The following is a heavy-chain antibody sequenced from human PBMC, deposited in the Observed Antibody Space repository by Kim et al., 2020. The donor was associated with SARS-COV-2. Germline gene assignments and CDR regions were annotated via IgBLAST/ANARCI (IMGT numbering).Heavy chain of an antibody. CDR1: GGTFSSYA. CDR2: IIPIFGTA. V-gene: IGHV1-69*13. D-gene: IGHD3-9*01. CDR3: ARCKYDILTGYYGDFDY. Sequence: SVKVSCKASGGTFSSYAISWVRQAPGQGLEWMGGIIPIFGTANYAQKFQGRVTITADESTSTAYMELSSLRSEDTAVYYCARCKYDILTGYYGDFDYWGQGTLVTVSS. J-gene: IGHJ4*02.